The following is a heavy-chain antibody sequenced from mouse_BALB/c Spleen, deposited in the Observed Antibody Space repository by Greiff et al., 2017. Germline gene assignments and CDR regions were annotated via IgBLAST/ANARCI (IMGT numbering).Heavy chain of an antibody. V-gene: IGHV5-4*02. CDR3: ARDQRGYAMDY. D-gene: IGHD2-2*01. Sequence: EVQLMESGAGFVKPGGSLKFSCAASGFYFSDSYMHWVRQSPEKRLEWFATICDAGSYTYYPDSVKGRFTISRDTAKNNLYLQLSSLKSEDTAMYDCARDQRGYAMDYWGQGTSVTVSS. CDR2: ICDAGSYT. J-gene: IGHJ4*01. CDR1: GFYFSDSY.